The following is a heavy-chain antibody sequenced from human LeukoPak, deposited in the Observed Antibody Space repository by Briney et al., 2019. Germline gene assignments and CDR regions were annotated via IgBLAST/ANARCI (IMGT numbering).Heavy chain of an antibody. Sequence: PGGSLRLSCAASGFTFSSYAMSWVRQAPGKGLEWVAVISYDGTNKYYADSVEGRFTISRDNSKNMLYLQMNSLRAEDTAVYYCAKDLRIEVATWYYGMDVWGQGTTVTVSS. J-gene: IGHJ6*02. D-gene: IGHD6-19*01. CDR2: ISYDGTNK. V-gene: IGHV3-30*18. CDR3: AKDLRIEVATWYYGMDV. CDR1: GFTFSSYA.